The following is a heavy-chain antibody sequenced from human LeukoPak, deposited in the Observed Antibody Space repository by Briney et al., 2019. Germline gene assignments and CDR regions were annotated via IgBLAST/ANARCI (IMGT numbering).Heavy chain of an antibody. D-gene: IGHD3-3*01. CDR1: GGSFSGYY. V-gene: IGHV4-34*01. CDR3: ARPRFGSFWSGYYRGFDY. CDR2: INHSGST. J-gene: IGHJ4*02. Sequence: SGTLSLTCAVYGGSFSGYYWSWIRQPPGKGLEWIGEINHSGSTNYNPSLKSRVTISVDTSKNQFSLKLSSVTAADTAVYYCARPRFGSFWSGYYRGFDYWGQGTLVTVSS.